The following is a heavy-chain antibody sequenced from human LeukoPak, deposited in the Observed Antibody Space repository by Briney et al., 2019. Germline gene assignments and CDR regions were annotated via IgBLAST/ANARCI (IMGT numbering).Heavy chain of an antibody. CDR2: IYTSGTT. V-gene: IGHV4-61*02. CDR1: GASISSSKYY. J-gene: IGHJ4*02. D-gene: IGHD1-26*01. Sequence: PSQTLSLTCTVSGASISSSKYYWNWIRQPAGKGLEWIGRIYTSGTTDYNPSLKSRITVSGDTSKNQFSLKLSSVTAADTAVYFCARERVGETIDMGFDYWGQGTLGTVSS. CDR3: ARERVGETIDMGFDY.